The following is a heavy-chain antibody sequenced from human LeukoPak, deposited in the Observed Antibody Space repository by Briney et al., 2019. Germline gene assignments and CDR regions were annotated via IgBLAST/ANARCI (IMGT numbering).Heavy chain of an antibody. CDR2: ISSSGSTI. J-gene: IGHJ4*02. CDR3: ARERREQQLVFDY. V-gene: IGHV3-11*01. Sequence: GGSLRLSCAASGFTFSDYYMSWVRQAPGKGLEWVSYISSSGSTIYYADSVKGRFTISRDNAKNSLYLQMNSLRAEDTAVYYCARERREQQLVFDYWGQGTLVTVSS. CDR1: GFTFSDYY. D-gene: IGHD6-13*01.